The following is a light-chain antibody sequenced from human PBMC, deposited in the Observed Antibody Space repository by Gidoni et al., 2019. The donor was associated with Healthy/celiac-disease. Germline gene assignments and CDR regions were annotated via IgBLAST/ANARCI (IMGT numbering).Light chain of an antibody. CDR2: AAS. J-gene: IGKJ2*01. V-gene: IGKV1-39*01. CDR1: QRISSY. Sequence: ESQRTQSPSSLSASVGDTVTITRRASQRISSYLTWYQQKPGKAPKLLIYAASSLQSGVPSRFSGSGSGTDFTLTISSLQPEDFATYYCQQSYSTSHTFGQXTKVEIK. CDR3: QQSYSTSHT.